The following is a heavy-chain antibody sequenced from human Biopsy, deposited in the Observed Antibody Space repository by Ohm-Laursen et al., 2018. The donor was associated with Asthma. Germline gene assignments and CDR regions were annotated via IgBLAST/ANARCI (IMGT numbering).Heavy chain of an antibody. CDR1: GGSFSNYA. D-gene: IGHD2-2*01. CDR2: IIPIFGPT. CDR3: ARGPEYVRSSGALDY. J-gene: IGHJ4*02. Sequence: SVKVSCKASGGSFSNYAISWVRQAPGQGLEWMGRIIPIFGPTNYAQKFQGRVTISADDSTSTAYMELSSLSSEDTALYYCARGPEYVRSSGALDYWGQGTLVTVSS. V-gene: IGHV1-69*13.